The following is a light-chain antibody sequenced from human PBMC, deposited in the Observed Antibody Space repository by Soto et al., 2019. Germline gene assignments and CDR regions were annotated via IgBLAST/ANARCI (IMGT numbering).Light chain of an antibody. CDR1: SSDVGGHNF. V-gene: IGLV2-8*01. J-gene: IGLJ2*01. Sequence: QSAPTQPPSASGSPGQSVTISCTGTSSDVGGHNFVSWYQQHPGKAPKFLIYEVSKRPSGVPDRFSGSKSGITASLTVSGLQADDEAYYYCSAYAGNNNPVIFGGGTKVTVL. CDR3: SAYAGNNNPVI. CDR2: EVS.